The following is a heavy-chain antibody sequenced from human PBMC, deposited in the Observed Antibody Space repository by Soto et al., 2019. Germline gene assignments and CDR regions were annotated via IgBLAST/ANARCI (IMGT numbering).Heavy chain of an antibody. V-gene: IGHV3-53*01. Sequence: EVQLVESGGGLIQPGGSLRLSCAVSGFTVSNNYMSWVRQAPGKGLEGVSVIYSGGYTAYGDSVKGRFTISKDNSKNTQFLKIKTPGADDPAVFFWAPRPGGGGYWGQGTLVTVSS. CDR3: APRPGGGGY. CDR2: IYSGGYT. J-gene: IGHJ4*02. CDR1: GFTVSNNY. D-gene: IGHD3-10*01.